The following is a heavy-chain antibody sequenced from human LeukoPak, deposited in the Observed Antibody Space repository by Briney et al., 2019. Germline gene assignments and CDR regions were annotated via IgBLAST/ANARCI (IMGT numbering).Heavy chain of an antibody. Sequence: ASVKVSCKASGYTFTGYYMHWVRQAPGQGLEWMGWINPNSGGTNYAQKFQGRVTMTRDTSISTAYMERSRLRSDDTAVYYCARRSDHMYYDILTGYYYFDYWGQGTLVTVSS. V-gene: IGHV1-2*02. J-gene: IGHJ4*02. D-gene: IGHD3-9*01. CDR1: GYTFTGYY. CDR2: INPNSGGT. CDR3: ARRSDHMYYDILTGYYYFDY.